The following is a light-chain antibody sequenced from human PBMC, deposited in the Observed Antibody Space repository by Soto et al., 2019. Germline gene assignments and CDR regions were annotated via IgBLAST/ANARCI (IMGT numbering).Light chain of an antibody. Sequence: DIVMTQSPDSLAVSLGERATINCKSSQSVLYNSNNKNYLAWYQQKPGQPPKLLIYWASTRESGVPDRFSGRGSGTDFTLTIRSLQTEDVAVYYCQQYYSSPQTFGQGTKLEIK. CDR2: WAS. V-gene: IGKV4-1*01. J-gene: IGKJ2*01. CDR3: QQYYSSPQT. CDR1: QSVLYNSNNKNY.